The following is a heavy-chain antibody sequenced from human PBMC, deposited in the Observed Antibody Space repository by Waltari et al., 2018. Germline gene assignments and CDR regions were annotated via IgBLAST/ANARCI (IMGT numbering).Heavy chain of an antibody. V-gene: IGHV3-74*01. CDR1: GFGFSAYW. CDR3: AFSRGWSSPFGAYDS. CDR2: INTEGSDA. D-gene: IGHD6-19*01. J-gene: IGHJ3*02. Sequence: EVQLVESGGDLVQPGGSLRLSCAASGFGFSAYWLHWVRKVPGKGLFWHSHINTEGSDANYADSVKGRFTISRDNAKNSLYLEMSSLRVEDTAVYYCAFSRGWSSPFGAYDSWGQGTRVIVSS.